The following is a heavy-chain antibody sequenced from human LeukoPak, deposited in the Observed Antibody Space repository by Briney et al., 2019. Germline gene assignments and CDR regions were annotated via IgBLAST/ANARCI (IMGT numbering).Heavy chain of an antibody. V-gene: IGHV1-8*01. CDR3: ARVGGDTVTNRY. J-gene: IGHJ4*02. D-gene: IGHD4-17*01. CDR1: GYTFTSYD. CDR2: MNPNSGNT. Sequence: ASVKVSCKASGYTFTSYDINWVRQATGQGIERMGWMNPNSGNTGYAQKFQGRVTMTRNTSISTAYMELSSLRSEDTAVYYCARVGGDTVTNRYWGQGTLVTVSS.